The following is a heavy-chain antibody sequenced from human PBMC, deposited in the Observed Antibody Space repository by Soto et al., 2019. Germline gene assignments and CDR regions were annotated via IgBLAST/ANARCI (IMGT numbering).Heavy chain of an antibody. CDR2: IYPGDSDT. D-gene: IGHD1-26*01. CDR1: GYSFTSYW. V-gene: IGHV5-51*01. Sequence: PGESLKISCKGSGYSFTSYWIGWVRQMPGKGLEWMGIIYPGDSDTRYSPSFQGQVTISADKSISTAYLQWSSLKASDTAMYYCATHVELTYYYYYGMDVWGQGTTVTVSS. J-gene: IGHJ6*02. CDR3: ATHVELTYYYYYGMDV.